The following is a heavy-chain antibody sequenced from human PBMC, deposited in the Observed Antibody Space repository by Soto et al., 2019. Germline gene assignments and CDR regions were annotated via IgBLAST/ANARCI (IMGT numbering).Heavy chain of an antibody. D-gene: IGHD6-13*01. CDR1: GGSISSGGYY. CDR3: ARGKTVAAAGPFDY. CDR2: IYYSVIT. J-gene: IGHJ4*02. Sequence: SETLSLTCTVSGGSISSGGYYWSWIRQHPGNGLEWIGYIYYSVITYYNPSLKSRVTISGDTSKNQFSLKLSSVTAADTAVYYCARGKTVAAAGPFDYWGQGTLVTVSS. V-gene: IGHV4-31*03.